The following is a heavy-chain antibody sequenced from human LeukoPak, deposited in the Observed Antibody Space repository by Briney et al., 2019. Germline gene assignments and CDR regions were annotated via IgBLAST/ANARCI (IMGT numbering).Heavy chain of an antibody. J-gene: IGHJ5*02. Sequence: TSETLSLTCAVSGGSISSGNWWSWVRQPPGKGLEWIGEIYHSGSTNYNPSLKSRVTISVDNSKNQFSLKLSSVTAADTAVYFCARLRLSGGSFSVGWFDPWGQGIQVTVSS. D-gene: IGHD1-26*01. CDR3: ARLRLSGGSFSVGWFDP. CDR1: GGSISSGNW. CDR2: IYHSGST. V-gene: IGHV4-4*02.